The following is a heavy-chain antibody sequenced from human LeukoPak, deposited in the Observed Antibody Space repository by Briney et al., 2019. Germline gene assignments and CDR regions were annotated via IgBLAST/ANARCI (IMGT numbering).Heavy chain of an antibody. CDR1: GGTFSGYY. J-gene: IGHJ4*02. V-gene: IGHV4-34*01. Sequence: SSETLSLTCAVYGGTFSGYYWSWIRQPPGKRLEWIGEINHSGSTNYNPSLKSRVTISVDTSKNQFSLKLSSVTAADTAVYYCARRPYSSAWPFNYWGQGTLVTVSS. D-gene: IGHD6-25*01. CDR2: INHSGST. CDR3: ARRPYSSAWPFNY.